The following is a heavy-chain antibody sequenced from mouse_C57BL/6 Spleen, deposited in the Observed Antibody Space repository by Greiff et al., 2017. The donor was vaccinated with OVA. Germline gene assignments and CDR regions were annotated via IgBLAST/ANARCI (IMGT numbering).Heavy chain of an antibody. Sequence: VQLQESGAELARPGASVKMSCKASGYTFTSYTMHWVKQRPGQGLEWIGYINPSSGYTKYNQKFKDKATLTADTSSSTAYMQLSSLTSEDSAVYYCARNYGSSYGDYWGQGTTLTVSS. CDR3: ARNYGSSYGDY. CDR2: INPSSGYT. CDR1: GYTFTSYT. V-gene: IGHV1-4*01. D-gene: IGHD1-1*01. J-gene: IGHJ2*01.